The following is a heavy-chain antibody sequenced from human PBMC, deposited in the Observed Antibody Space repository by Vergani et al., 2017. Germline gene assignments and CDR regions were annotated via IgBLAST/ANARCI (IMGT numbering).Heavy chain of an antibody. Sequence: QVQLQEWGAGLLKTSETLSLTCGVSGGSFSDYYWSWIRQAPGMGLEWIGEVNHGGSTNYNPSLKSRVSISVDTSKNQFSLQLTSVTAADTAVYFCGVIMVRSPRPDNWFDSWGRGTLVTVSS. V-gene: IGHV4-34*01. D-gene: IGHD3-10*01. CDR1: GGSFSDYY. CDR2: VNHGGST. CDR3: GVIMVRSPRPDNWFDS. J-gene: IGHJ5*01.